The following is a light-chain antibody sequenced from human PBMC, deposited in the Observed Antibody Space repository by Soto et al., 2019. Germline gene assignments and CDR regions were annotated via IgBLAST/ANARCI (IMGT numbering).Light chain of an antibody. J-gene: IGKJ2*01. CDR2: GAS. CDR3: QQYNNWPPYT. Sequence: EIVLTQSPASLSVSPGERATLSCRASQRISSNLAWYQQKPGQAPRLLIYGASTRATGIPARFSGSGSETEFTLTISSLQSEDFAVYYCQQYNNWPPYTFGQGIKLEIK. V-gene: IGKV3D-15*01. CDR1: QRISSN.